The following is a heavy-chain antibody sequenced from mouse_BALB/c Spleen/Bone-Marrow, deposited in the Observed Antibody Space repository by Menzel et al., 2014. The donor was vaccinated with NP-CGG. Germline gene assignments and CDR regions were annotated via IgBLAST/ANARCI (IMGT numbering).Heavy chain of an antibody. D-gene: IGHD1-1*01. V-gene: IGHV1-9*01. CDR2: ILPGSGST. J-gene: IGHJ2*01. Sequence: VHLVESGAELMKPGASVKISCKATGYTFSSYWVEWVKQRPGHGLEWIGEILPGSGSTNYNEKFKGKATFTADTSSNTAYMQLSSLTSEDSAVYYCARFDYYRGYFDYWGQGTTLTVSS. CDR3: ARFDYYRGYFDY. CDR1: GYTFSSYW.